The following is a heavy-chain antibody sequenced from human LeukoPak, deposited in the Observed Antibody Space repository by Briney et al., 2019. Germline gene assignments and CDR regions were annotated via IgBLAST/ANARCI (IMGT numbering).Heavy chain of an antibody. V-gene: IGHV3-48*04. CDR2: ISGDRSTI. Sequence: GGSLRLSCGDSGFTFSDYAMLWVRQAPGKGLEGISFISGDRSTIFLADSVRGRFITSRDNAQNSLYLQMNSLRAEDTAVYYCARDRPVVEAIDFWGQGTLVTVSS. CDR1: GFTFSDYA. CDR3: ARDRPVVEAIDF. D-gene: IGHD1-26*01. J-gene: IGHJ4*02.